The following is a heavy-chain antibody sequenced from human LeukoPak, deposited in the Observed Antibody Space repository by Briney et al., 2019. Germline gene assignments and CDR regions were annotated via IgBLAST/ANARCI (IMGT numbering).Heavy chain of an antibody. J-gene: IGHJ4*02. D-gene: IGHD6-19*01. V-gene: IGHV4-34*01. CDR2: INHSGST. Sequence: PSETPSLTCAVYGGSFSGYYWSWIRQPPGKGLEWIGEINHSGSTNYNPSLKGRVTISVDTSKNQFPLKLSSVTAADTAVYYCARGWAAVAGLPPYFDYWGQGTLVTVSS. CDR1: GGSFSGYY. CDR3: ARGWAAVAGLPPYFDY.